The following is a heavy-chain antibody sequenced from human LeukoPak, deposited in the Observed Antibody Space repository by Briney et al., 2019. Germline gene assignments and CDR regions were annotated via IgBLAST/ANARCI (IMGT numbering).Heavy chain of an antibody. Sequence: SETLSLTCTVSGGSISSYYWSWIRQPPGKGLEWIGYIYYSGSTSYNPSLKSRVTISVDTSKNQFSLKLSSVTAADTAVYYCASLHTPGYFDYWGQGTLVTVSS. D-gene: IGHD1-14*01. CDR3: ASLHTPGYFDY. V-gene: IGHV4-59*08. CDR2: IYYSGST. J-gene: IGHJ4*02. CDR1: GGSISSYY.